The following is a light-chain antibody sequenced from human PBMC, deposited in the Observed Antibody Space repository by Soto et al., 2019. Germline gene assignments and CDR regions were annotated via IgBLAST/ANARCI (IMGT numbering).Light chain of an antibody. CDR3: MHPRQIPYT. Sequence: DLVMTQSPLSLTVTPGEPASISCRSSQSLLHSNGYNHLDWYLQKPGQSPHLLIYLGSNRASGVPDRISGSGSGTDFTLKISRVESGDVGGYYCMHPRQIPYTFGQGTRLEIK. V-gene: IGKV2-28*01. J-gene: IGKJ2*01. CDR2: LGS. CDR1: QSLLHSNGYNH.